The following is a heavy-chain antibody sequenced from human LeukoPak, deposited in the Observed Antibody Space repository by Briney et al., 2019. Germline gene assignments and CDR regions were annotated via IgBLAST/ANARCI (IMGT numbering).Heavy chain of an antibody. V-gene: IGHV4-38-2*01. J-gene: IGHJ5*02. CDR3: ARHAGGGVVINWFDP. CDR1: GYSICSGYY. D-gene: IGHD3-3*01. Sequence: PSQTLSLTCAVSGYSICSGYYWAWIRPPPGKGLEWIGSIYHSGSTYYNPSLKSRVTISVDTSKNKFSLKLGAVTAADTAVYYCARHAGGGVVINWFDPWGQGTLVTVSS. CDR2: IYHSGST.